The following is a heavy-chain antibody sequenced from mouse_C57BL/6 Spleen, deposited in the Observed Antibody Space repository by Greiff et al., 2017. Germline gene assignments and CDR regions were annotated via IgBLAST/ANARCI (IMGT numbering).Heavy chain of an antibody. Sequence: VQLQQSGAELVRPGTSVKVSCKASGYAFTNYLIEWVKQRPGQGLEWIGVINPGSGGTNYNEQFKGKATLTADKSSSTAYMQLSSLTSEDSAVYFWARSGTTVVATGDFDYWGQGTTLTVSS. D-gene: IGHD1-1*01. CDR1: GYAFTNYL. J-gene: IGHJ2*01. CDR3: ARSGTTVVATGDFDY. V-gene: IGHV1-54*01. CDR2: INPGSGGT.